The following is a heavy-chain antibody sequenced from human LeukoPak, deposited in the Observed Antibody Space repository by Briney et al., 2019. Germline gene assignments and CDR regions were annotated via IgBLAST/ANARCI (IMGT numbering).Heavy chain of an antibody. CDR2: IRYDGSQK. J-gene: IGHJ3*02. Sequence: SGGSLRLSCAASGFTFSDYGMHWVRQAPGKGLEWVAFIRYDGSQKNHADSVKGRFTISRDNSMKTLYMQMNSLRAEDTAVYYCAKEMTRESPRVFDIWGQGTMVTVSS. CDR1: GFTFSDYG. V-gene: IGHV3-30*02. CDR3: AKEMTRESPRVFDI.